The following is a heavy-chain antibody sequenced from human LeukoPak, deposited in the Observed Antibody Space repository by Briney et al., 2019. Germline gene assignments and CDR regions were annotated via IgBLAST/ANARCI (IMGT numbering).Heavy chain of an antibody. V-gene: IGHV1-69*06. CDR2: IIPIFGTA. J-gene: IGHJ4*02. D-gene: IGHD4-23*01. CDR1: GGTFSSYA. Sequence: ASVKVSCKASGGTFSSYAISWVRQAPGQGLEWMGGIIPIFGTANYAQKFQGRVTITADKSTSTAYMELSSLRSEDTAVYYCAGTTVVTTRGAYFDYWGQGTLVTAPS. CDR3: AGTTVVTTRGAYFDY.